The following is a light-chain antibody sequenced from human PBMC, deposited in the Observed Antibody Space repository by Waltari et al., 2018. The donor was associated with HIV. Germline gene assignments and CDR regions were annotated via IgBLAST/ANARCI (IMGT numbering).Light chain of an antibody. Sequence: QSALTQPASVSGSPGQSITIPCSGSRHDIGAYNYVSWYQQFPGKAPKLLIYEVSERASGVSDRFSGSKSADTASLTISGLQTEDEADYYCSSYTTRSTRIFGGWTKVTVL. CDR2: EVS. J-gene: IGLJ2*01. CDR1: RHDIGAYNY. V-gene: IGLV2-14*01. CDR3: SSYTTRSTRI.